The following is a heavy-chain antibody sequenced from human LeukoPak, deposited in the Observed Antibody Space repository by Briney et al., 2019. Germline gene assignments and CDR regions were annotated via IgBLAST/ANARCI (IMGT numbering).Heavy chain of an antibody. CDR3: ARVRPGHYFDY. D-gene: IGHD6-6*01. Sequence: GGSLRLSCTASGFTFSIYWMSWVRQAPGKRLERGASIKEDGSEEHYVDSVRGQFTLSREHARTSVHVQMNSLRAEDTAVYFCARVRPGHYFDYWGQGALVTVSS. CDR1: GFTFSIYW. V-gene: IGHV3-7*01. J-gene: IGHJ4*02. CDR2: IKEDGSEE.